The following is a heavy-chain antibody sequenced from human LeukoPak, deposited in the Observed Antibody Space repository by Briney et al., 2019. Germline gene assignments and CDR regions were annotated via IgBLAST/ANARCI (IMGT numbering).Heavy chain of an antibody. CDR2: INPNSGGT. CDR1: GYTFTGYY. J-gene: IGHJ4*02. V-gene: IGHV1-2*02. D-gene: IGHD5-24*01. Sequence: ASVKVSCKASGYTFTGYYMHWVRQAPGQGLEWMGWINPNSGGTNYAQKFQGRVTMTRDTSISTAYMELSRLRSDDTAVYYCARDRRVDGYNFDYWGQGTLVTVSS. CDR3: ARDRRVDGYNFDY.